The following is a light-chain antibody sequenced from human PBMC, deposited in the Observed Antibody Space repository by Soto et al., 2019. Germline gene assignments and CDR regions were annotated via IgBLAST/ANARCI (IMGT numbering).Light chain of an antibody. CDR2: KAS. CDR3: QQYESYPMT. J-gene: IGKJ4*01. CDR1: QSISSW. V-gene: IGKV1-5*03. Sequence: DSQMTQYPSTLSASIGDRVTITCRAGQSISSWLAWYQQKPGKAPKLLISKASTFQSGVPPRFSGSGSGTEFALTISSLQPDDFATYYCQQYESYPMTFGGGTKVEIK.